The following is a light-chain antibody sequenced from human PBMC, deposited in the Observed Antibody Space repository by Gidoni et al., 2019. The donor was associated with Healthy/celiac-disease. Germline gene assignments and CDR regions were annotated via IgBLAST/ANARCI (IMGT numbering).Light chain of an antibody. CDR2: SNN. J-gene: IGLJ3*02. Sequence: QSVLTQPPSASGTPGQRVTISCSGSSSNIGSNYVYWYQQLPGTAPKLLIYSNNQRPSGVPYRFSGSKSGTSASLAISGLRSEDEADYYCAAWDDSLSGPTVFGGGTKLTVL. CDR3: AAWDDSLSGPTV. CDR1: SSNIGSNY. V-gene: IGLV1-47*02.